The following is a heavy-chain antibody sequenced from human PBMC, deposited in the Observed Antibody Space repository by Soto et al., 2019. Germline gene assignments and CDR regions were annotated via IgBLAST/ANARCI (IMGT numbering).Heavy chain of an antibody. V-gene: IGHV5-51*01. CDR3: ARRGAFPSWFDP. J-gene: IGHJ5*02. D-gene: IGHD1-26*01. Sequence: GESLKISCKISGYRFSSFWIGWVRQMPGKGLEWMGIIYPGDSDTKYSPSFEGQVTISADKSISTAYLQWSSLKASDTAMYYCARRGAFPSWFDPWGQGTLVTVSS. CDR1: GYRFSSFW. CDR2: IYPGDSDT.